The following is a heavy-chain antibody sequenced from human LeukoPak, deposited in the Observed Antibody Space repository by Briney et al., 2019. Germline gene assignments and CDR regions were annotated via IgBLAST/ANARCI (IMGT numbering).Heavy chain of an antibody. CDR2: IYHSGST. Sequence: SQTLSLTCAVSGGSISSGGYSWSWIRQPPGTGLEWIGYIYHSGSTYYNPSLKSRVTISVDRSKNQFSLKLSSVTAADTAVYYCARLGGSGSSPGWFDPWGQGTLVTVSS. J-gene: IGHJ5*02. CDR1: GGSISSGGYS. CDR3: ARLGGSGSSPGWFDP. V-gene: IGHV4-30-2*01. D-gene: IGHD3-10*01.